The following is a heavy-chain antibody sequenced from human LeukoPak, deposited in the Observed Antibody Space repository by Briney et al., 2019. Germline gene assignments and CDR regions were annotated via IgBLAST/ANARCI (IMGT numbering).Heavy chain of an antibody. V-gene: IGHV4-59*08. CDR2: IHYSGST. Sequence: PSETLSLTCTVSGGSIRSYYWSWIRQSPGKGLEWIGYIHYSGSTNYNPSLKSRVTMSVDTSKNQFSLKLSSLTAADTAIYYCVRDTQMDVWGQGATVTVS. J-gene: IGHJ6*02. CDR1: GGSIRSYY. CDR3: VRDTQMDV.